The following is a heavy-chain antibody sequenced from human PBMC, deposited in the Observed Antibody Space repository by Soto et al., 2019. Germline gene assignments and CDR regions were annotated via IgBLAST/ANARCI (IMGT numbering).Heavy chain of an antibody. CDR1: GFSFRAFA. J-gene: IGHJ5*02. CDR2: ITSTGAST. V-gene: IGHV3-64D*08. Sequence: PGGSLRLSCSASGFSFRAFAMHWVRQAPGKGLEYVSAITSTGASTYYADSVKGRFTISRDNSKNTVYLQMNSLRVEDTAVYYCVKDAASGSYYVHNCFDPCGLGTLVTVSS. CDR3: VKDAASGSYYVHNCFDP. D-gene: IGHD3-10*01.